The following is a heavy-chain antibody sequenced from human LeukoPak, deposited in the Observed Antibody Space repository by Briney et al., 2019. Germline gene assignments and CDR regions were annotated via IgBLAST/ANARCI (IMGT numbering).Heavy chain of an antibody. CDR2: IYHSGST. CDR3: ARGKSRGSHIDY. V-gene: IGHV4-4*02. Sequence: SGTLSLTCAVSGGSISSSNWWSWVRQPPGKGLEWIGEIYHSGSTYYNPSLKSRVTISIDTSKNQFSLKLSSVTAADTAIYFCARGKSRGSHIDYWGQGTLVTVSS. D-gene: IGHD1-26*01. J-gene: IGHJ4*02. CDR1: GGSISSSNW.